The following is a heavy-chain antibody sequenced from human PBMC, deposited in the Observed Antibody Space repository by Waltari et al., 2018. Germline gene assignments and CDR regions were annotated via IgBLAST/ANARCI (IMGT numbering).Heavy chain of an antibody. Sequence: QLQLQESGPRLVRPSETLSLTCTVSGGSISSTTYYWAWIRQTPGKGLEWIGYIHYSGNTYYTLSLRSRVTISVDTSKNQFSLNLRSVTAADTAVYYCARRVVTTGGVDYWGQGTLVTVSS. CDR2: IHYSGNT. D-gene: IGHD2-21*02. J-gene: IGHJ4*02. V-gene: IGHV4-39*07. CDR3: ARRVVTTGGVDY. CDR1: GGSISSTTYY.